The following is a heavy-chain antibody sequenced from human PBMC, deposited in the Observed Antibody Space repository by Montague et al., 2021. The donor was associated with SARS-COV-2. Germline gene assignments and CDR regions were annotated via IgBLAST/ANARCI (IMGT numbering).Heavy chain of an antibody. CDR3: VRDFYDTSDYFQGTFDV. CDR2: IYYTGST. V-gene: IGHV4-59*02. J-gene: IGHJ3*01. D-gene: IGHD3-22*01. Sequence: SETLSLTCSVSGVSVNNYYWAWIRQTPEKGLEWIGYIYYTGSTNYNPSLRNRITISIDTSANQFSLKLRSVTPADTAVYYCVRDFYDTSDYFQGTFDVWGHGTVVSVS. CDR1: GVSVNNYY.